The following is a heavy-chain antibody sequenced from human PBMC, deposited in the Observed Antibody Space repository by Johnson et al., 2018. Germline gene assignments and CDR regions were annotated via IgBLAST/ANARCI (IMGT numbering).Heavy chain of an antibody. D-gene: IGHD3-10*01. V-gene: IGHV3-64*01. Sequence: VQLVQSGGGLVKPGGSLRLSCAASGFTFSSYSMNWVRQAPGKGLEYVSAISSNGGSTYYANSVKGRFTISRDNAKTSLYLQMNSLRAEDTAVYYCASDSLWFGELSGYYMDVWGKGTTVTVSS. CDR1: GFTFSSYS. CDR2: ISSNGGST. J-gene: IGHJ6*03. CDR3: ASDSLWFGELSGYYMDV.